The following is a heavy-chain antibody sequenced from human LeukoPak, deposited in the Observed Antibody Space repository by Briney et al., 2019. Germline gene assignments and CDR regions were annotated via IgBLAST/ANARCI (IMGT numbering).Heavy chain of an antibody. CDR1: GGPIYSRSYY. D-gene: IGHD3-10*01. CDR2: MYYKGET. CDR3: ARVGESHYGGRIFDF. J-gene: IGHJ4*02. V-gene: IGHV4-39*07. Sequence: PSETLSLTCTVSGGPIYSRSYYWGWVRRPPGRGLEWIGSMYYKGETYLNPSLKSRVTISHTSKNQFSLKLKSVTAADTAVYYCARVGESHYGGRIFDFWGQGTLVTVSS.